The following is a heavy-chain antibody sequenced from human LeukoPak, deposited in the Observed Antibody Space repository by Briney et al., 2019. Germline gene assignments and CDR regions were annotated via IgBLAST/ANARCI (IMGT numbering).Heavy chain of an antibody. V-gene: IGHV4-34*01. D-gene: IGHD6-19*01. Sequence: SETLSLTCAVYGGSFSGYYWSWIRQPPGKGLEWIGEINHSGSTNYNPSLKSRVTISVDTSKNQFSLKLSSVTAADTAVYYCARGRVYSSGWYFNYWGQGTLVTVSS. J-gene: IGHJ4*02. CDR1: GGSFSGYY. CDR3: ARGRVYSSGWYFNY. CDR2: INHSGST.